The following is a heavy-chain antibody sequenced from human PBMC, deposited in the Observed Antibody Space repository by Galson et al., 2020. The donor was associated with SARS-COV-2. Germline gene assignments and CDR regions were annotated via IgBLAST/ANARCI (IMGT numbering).Heavy chain of an antibody. CDR1: GDSISSSDYY. CDR3: ARDLDY. Sequence: SETLSLTCIVSGDSISSSDYYWVWIRQPPGKGLQRIGSINNSGSTYYNPSLKSRVTISVDTSKNQFSLKLYSVTATDTAVYYCARDLDYWGQGTLVTVSS. J-gene: IGHJ4*02. CDR2: INNSGST. V-gene: IGHV4-39*07.